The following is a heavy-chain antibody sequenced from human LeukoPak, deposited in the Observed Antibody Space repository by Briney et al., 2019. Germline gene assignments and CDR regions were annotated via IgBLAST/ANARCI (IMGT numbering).Heavy chain of an antibody. CDR3: ARRSVVVSAAGDDAFDL. CDR2: ISAYNGNT. D-gene: IGHD2-15*01. V-gene: IGHV1-18*01. J-gene: IGHJ3*01. Sequence: GASVKVSCKASGYTFTSYGISWVRQAPGQGLEWMGWISAYNGNTNYAQKLQGRVTMTTDTSTSTAYMELRSLRSDDTAVYYCARRSVVVSAAGDDAFDLWGQGTMVTVSS. CDR1: GYTFTSYG.